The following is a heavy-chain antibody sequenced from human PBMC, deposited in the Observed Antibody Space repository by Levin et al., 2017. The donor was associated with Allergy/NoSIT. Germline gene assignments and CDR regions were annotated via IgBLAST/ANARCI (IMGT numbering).Heavy chain of an antibody. V-gene: IGHV3-21*01. CDR3: ARAEAPVAGPDY. J-gene: IGHJ4*02. CDR2: INRGGNNI. D-gene: IGHD6-19*01. CDR1: GFTFISYN. Sequence: GGSLRLSCAASGFTFISYNMYWVRQAPGRGLEWVSSINRGGNNINYADSVRGRFTISRDNAKNSLSLEMNSLRAEDTAVYYCARAEAPVAGPDYWGPGTLVTVSS.